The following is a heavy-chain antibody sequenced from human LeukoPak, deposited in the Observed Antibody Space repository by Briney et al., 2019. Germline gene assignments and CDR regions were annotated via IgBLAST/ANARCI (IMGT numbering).Heavy chain of an antibody. J-gene: IGHJ3*02. Sequence: GSLRLSCAGSGFTFRNAWMNWVRQAPGRGLEWVGRINIKTDSGTTDYAAPVKGRFTISRDDSENTLYLQMNSLTAEETAVYYCTKVSPVEMATITSDAFDISGEGRMVAVSS. CDR3: TKVSPVEMATITSDAFDI. CDR1: GFTFRNAW. D-gene: IGHD5-24*01. V-gene: IGHV3-15*07. CDR2: INIKTDSGTT.